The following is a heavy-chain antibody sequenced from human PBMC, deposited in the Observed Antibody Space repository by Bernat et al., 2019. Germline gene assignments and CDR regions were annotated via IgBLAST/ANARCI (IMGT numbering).Heavy chain of an antibody. V-gene: IGHV3-48*03. J-gene: IGHJ6*02. CDR2: ISSSGSTI. CDR3: ARDQRSGPASSVLARLYYGMDV. CDR1: GFTFSSYE. D-gene: IGHD2-2*01. Sequence: EVQLVESGGGLIQPGGSLRLSCAASGFTFSSYEMNWVRQAPGKGLEWVSYISSSGSTIYYADSVKGRFTISRDNAKNSLYLQMNSLRAEDTAVYYCARDQRSGPASSVLARLYYGMDVWGQGTTVTVSS.